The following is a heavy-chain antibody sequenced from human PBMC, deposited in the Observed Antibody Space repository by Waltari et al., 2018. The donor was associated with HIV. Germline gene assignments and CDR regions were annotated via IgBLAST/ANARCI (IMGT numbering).Heavy chain of an antibody. V-gene: IGHV3-9*01. CDR2: ISWNGGTI. J-gene: IGHJ4*02. CDR1: GFTFDDYA. CDR3: VKDGRFWSTYFYYFDS. D-gene: IGHD3-3*01. Sequence: EVHLVESGGGLVKPGRSLRLSCAASGFTFDDYALHWVRQAPGKGLEWVSGISWNGGTIAYADSVRGRFTISRDNAKNSLYLQMNSLRPEDTALYYCVKDGRFWSTYFYYFDSWGQGTRVTVSS.